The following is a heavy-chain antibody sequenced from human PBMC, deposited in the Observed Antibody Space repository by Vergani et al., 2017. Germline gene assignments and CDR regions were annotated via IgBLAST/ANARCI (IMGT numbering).Heavy chain of an antibody. CDR3: ARKYYDFWSGYYTTYYFDY. CDR2: MNPNSGNT. V-gene: IGHV1-8*02. J-gene: IGHJ4*02. CDR1: GYTFTSYD. D-gene: IGHD3-3*01. Sequence: QVQLVQSGAEVKKPGASVKVSCKASGYTFTSYDINWVRQATGQGLEWMGWMNPNSGNTGYAQKFQGRVTMTRNTSITTAYMELSSLRSEDTAVYYCARKYYDFWSGYYTTYYFDYWGQGTLVTVSS.